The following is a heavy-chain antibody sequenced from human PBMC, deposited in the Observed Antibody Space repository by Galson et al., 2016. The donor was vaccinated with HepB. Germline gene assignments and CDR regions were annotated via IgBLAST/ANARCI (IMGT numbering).Heavy chain of an antibody. V-gene: IGHV3-49*03. CDR3: SRDPFPLLYGGNSY. J-gene: IGHJ4*02. Sequence: SLRLSCAASGLTFGDYGMSWFRQAPGKGLEWVGFIRSKAYGGTTAYAASVKGRFTISRDDSKSTAYLQMNSLKTEDTAVYYCSRDPFPLLYGGNSYWGQGTLVTVSS. D-gene: IGHD4-23*01. CDR1: GLTFGDYG. CDR2: IRSKAYGGTT.